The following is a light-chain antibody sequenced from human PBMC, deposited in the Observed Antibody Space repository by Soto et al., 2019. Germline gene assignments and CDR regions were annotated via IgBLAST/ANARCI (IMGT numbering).Light chain of an antibody. J-gene: IGLJ1*01. V-gene: IGLV2-14*03. CDR1: SSDVGGYSY. Sequence: QSVLTQPASVSGSAGQWITISCTGTSSDVGGYSYVSWYQQHPGDAPKLMIYHVTNRPSGVSDRFSGSKSGNTASLTISGLQAEDEADYYCSSYTSSTAYIFGTGTKVTVL. CDR3: SSYTSSTAYI. CDR2: HVT.